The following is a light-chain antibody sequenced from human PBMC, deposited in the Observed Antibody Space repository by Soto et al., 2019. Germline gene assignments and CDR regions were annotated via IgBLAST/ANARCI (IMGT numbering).Light chain of an antibody. J-gene: IGKJ1*01. CDR3: QQYNQWPQT. CDR2: GVS. Sequence: EVVMTQSPATLSVSPGERASLSCGASQSVSSNLAWYQQRPGQAPSLLMYGVSTRAAGIPDRFSGSGSGTEFTLTSSSLQSEDFAVYYCQQYNQWPQTFGQGTKVEIK. V-gene: IGKV3-15*01. CDR1: QSVSSN.